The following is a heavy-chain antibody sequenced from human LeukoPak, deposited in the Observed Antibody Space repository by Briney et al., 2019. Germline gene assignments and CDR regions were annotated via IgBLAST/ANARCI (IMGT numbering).Heavy chain of an antibody. Sequence: ASLKVSCKASGYTFTAYHIHWVRQAPGQGLEWMGWINLYSGGTKYPQKFQGRVTMTVDTSINTAYMELSRLRSDDTAVYYCARDLMVRGIISPFFDYWGQGTLVTVSS. J-gene: IGHJ4*02. CDR3: ARDLMVRGIISPFFDY. D-gene: IGHD3-10*01. CDR2: INLYSGGT. CDR1: GYTFTAYH. V-gene: IGHV1-2*02.